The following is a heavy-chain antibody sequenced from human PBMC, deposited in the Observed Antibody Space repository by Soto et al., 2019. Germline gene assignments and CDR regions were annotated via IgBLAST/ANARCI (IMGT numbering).Heavy chain of an antibody. V-gene: IGHV4-4*02. J-gene: IGHJ5*02. D-gene: IGHD6-13*01. CDR1: GGSISSSNW. CDR2: IYHSGST. Sequence: PSETLSLTCAVSGGSISSSNWWSWVRQPPGKGLEWIGEIYHSGSTNYNPSLKSRVTISVDKSKNQFSLKLSSVTAADTAVYYCARAWVGSSSWNHNWFDPWGQGTLVTVSS. CDR3: ARAWVGSSSWNHNWFDP.